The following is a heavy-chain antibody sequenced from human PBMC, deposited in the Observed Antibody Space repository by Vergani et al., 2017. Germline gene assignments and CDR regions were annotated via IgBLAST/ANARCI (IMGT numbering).Heavy chain of an antibody. CDR3: ARWQDIVVVPAASYYYGMDV. J-gene: IGHJ6*02. V-gene: IGHV4-34*01. CDR1: GGSFSGYY. CDR2: INHIGST. D-gene: IGHD2-2*01. Sequence: QVQLQQWGAGLLKPSETLSLTCAVYGGSFSGYYWSWIRQPPGKGLEWIGEINHIGSTNYNPSLKSRVTISVDTSKNQFSLKLSSVTAADTAVYYCARWQDIVVVPAASYYYGMDVGGQGSTVTVSS.